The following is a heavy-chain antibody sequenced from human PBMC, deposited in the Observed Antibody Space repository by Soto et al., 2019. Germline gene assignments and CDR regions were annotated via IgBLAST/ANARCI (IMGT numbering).Heavy chain of an antibody. CDR3: ARDHRAVAHYYYGMDV. CDR1: GFTFSDYY. J-gene: IGHJ6*02. Sequence: GGSLRLSCAASGFTFSDYYMSWIRQAPGKGLEWVSYISSSSSYTNYADSVKGRFTISRDNAKNSLYLQMNSLRAEDTAVYYCARDHRAVAHYYYGMDVWGQGTTVTVSS. V-gene: IGHV3-11*06. D-gene: IGHD6-19*01. CDR2: ISSSSSYT.